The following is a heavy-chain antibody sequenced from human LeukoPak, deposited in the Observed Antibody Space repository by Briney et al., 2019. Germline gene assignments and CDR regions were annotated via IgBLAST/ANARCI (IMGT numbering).Heavy chain of an antibody. J-gene: IGHJ2*01. CDR3: ARGGAGWYFDL. D-gene: IGHD1-26*01. CDR2: IYYSGST. Sequence: SETLSLTCTVSGGYIGSSSYYWGWSRRPPGKGLEWIGSIYYSGSTYYNPSLKSRVTISVDTSKNQFSLKLSSVTAADTAVYYCARGGAGWYFDLWGRGTLVTVSS. CDR1: GGYIGSSSYY. V-gene: IGHV4-39*07.